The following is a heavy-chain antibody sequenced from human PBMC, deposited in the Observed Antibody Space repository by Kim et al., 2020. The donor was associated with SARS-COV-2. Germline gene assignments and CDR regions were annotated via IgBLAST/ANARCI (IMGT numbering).Heavy chain of an antibody. J-gene: IGHJ4*02. Sequence: SQTLSLTCAISGDSVSSNSAAWNWIRQSPSRGLEWLGRTYYRSKWYNDYAVSVKSRITINPDTSKNQFSLQLNSVTPEDTAVYYCARDSPHPYSSGWYVVDYWGQGTLVTVSS. V-gene: IGHV6-1*01. CDR2: TYYRSKWYN. CDR3: ARDSPHPYSSGWYVVDY. D-gene: IGHD6-19*01. CDR1: GDSVSSNSAA.